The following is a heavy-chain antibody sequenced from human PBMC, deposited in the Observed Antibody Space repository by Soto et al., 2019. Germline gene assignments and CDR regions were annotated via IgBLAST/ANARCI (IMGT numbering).Heavy chain of an antibody. D-gene: IGHD2-8*01. Sequence: GESLKISCKGYGYSFTNNWIAWVRQMPGKGLEWLRSISPGASDTRYSPSFEGQVPISAAEAIDTAYLQLSSLTASDTAMYYCARVSLYCTNGVCHFDSWGQGTLVTVSS. CDR1: GYSFTNNW. CDR2: ISPGASDT. CDR3: ARVSLYCTNGVCHFDS. J-gene: IGHJ4*02. V-gene: IGHV5-51*01.